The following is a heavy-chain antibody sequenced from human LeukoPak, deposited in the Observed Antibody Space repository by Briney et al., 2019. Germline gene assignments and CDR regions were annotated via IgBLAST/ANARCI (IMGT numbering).Heavy chain of an antibody. CDR2: IIPMFGTA. CDR3: ARVIRDGYNFFDY. J-gene: IGHJ4*02. CDR1: GYTFTSYA. Sequence: SVKVSCKASGYTFTSYAMNWVRQAPGQGLEWMGGIIPMFGTANYAQKFQGRVTITADESTRTAYMELSSLRSEDTAVYYCARVIRDGYNFFDYWGQGTVVTVSS. V-gene: IGHV1-69*13. D-gene: IGHD5-24*01.